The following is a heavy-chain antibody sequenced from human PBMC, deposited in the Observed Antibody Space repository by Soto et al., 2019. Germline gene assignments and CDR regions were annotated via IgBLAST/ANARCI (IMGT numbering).Heavy chain of an antibody. D-gene: IGHD6-19*01. J-gene: IGHJ4*02. V-gene: IGHV1-2*02. CDR1: GYTFTGYY. CDR3: ARSESSSGWYDY. CDR2: INPNSGGT. Sequence: ASVKVSCKASGYTFTGYYMHWVRQAPGQGLEWMGWINPNSGGTNYAQKFQGRVTMTRDTSISTAYMELSRLTSDDTAVYYCARSESSSGWYDYWGQGXLVTVSS.